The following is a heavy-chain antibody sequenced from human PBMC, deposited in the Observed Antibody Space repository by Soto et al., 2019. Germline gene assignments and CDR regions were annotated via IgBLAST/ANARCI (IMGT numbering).Heavy chain of an antibody. J-gene: IGHJ6*02. V-gene: IGHV4-39*01. CDR2: IYYSGST. CDR1: GGSISSSSYY. D-gene: IGHD5-18*01. Sequence: SETLSLTCTVSGGSISSSSYYWGWIRQPPGKGLEWIGSIYYSGSTYYNPSLKSRLTISVDTSKNQFSLKLSSVTAADTAVYYCARQGTSDTAMVVNYYYGMDVWGQGTTVTVSS. CDR3: ARQGTSDTAMVVNYYYGMDV.